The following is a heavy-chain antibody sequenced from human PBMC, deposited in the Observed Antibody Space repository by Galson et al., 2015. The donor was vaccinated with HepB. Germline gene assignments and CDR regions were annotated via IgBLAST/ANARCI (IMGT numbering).Heavy chain of an antibody. Sequence: SVKVSCKASGYTFTSYYMHWVRQAPGQGLEWMGIINPSGGSTSYAQKLQGRVTMTGDTSASTAYMELSSLRSEDTAVYYCARAPLTVTGVYYYGMDVWGQGTTVTVSS. CDR3: ARAPLTVTGVYYYGMDV. D-gene: IGHD4-17*01. CDR2: INPSGGST. CDR1: GYTFTSYY. J-gene: IGHJ6*02. V-gene: IGHV1-46*04.